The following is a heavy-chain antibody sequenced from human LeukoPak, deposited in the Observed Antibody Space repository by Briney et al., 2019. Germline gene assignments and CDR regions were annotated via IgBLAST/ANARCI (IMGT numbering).Heavy chain of an antibody. Sequence: GGSLRLSCAASGFIFRSSCMHWVRHAPGKGLVWVSRITGDGSNTTYADSVKGRFTISRDNSKNTLYLQMNSLRAEDTAVYYCARDCRTLGVIFIEFEAWGQGTLVTVSS. CDR1: GFIFRSSC. J-gene: IGHJ5*02. CDR2: ITGDGSNT. V-gene: IGHV3-74*01. CDR3: ARDCRTLGVIFIEFEA. D-gene: IGHD3-16*02.